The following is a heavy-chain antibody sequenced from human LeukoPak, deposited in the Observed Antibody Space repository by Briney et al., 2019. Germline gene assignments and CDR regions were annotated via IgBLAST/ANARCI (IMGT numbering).Heavy chain of an antibody. J-gene: IGHJ5*02. V-gene: IGHV1-69*13. CDR1: GGTFSSYA. CDR2: IIPIFGTA. Sequence: GASVKVSCKASGGTFSSYAISWVRQAPGQGLEWMGGIIPIFGTANYAQKSQGRVTITADESTSTAYMELSSLRSEDTAVYYCARAQELLWFGELSGWFDPWGQGTLVTVSS. D-gene: IGHD3-10*01. CDR3: ARAQELLWFGELSGWFDP.